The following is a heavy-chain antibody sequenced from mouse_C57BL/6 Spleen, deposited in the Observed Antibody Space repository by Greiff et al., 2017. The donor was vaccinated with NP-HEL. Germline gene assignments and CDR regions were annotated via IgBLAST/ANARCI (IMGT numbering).Heavy chain of an antibody. CDR2: INPNYGTT. V-gene: IGHV1-39*01. Sequence: EVQLQQSGPELVKPGASVKISCKVSGYSFTDYNRNWVRQSIGKSFEWMGEINPNYGTTSNNKKLKGKATLTVDQPSSTAYMQLNSLTSADSAVYYCARGAYDYDDAMDYWGQGTSVTVSS. CDR1: GYSFTDYN. J-gene: IGHJ4*01. CDR3: ARGAYDYDDAMDY. D-gene: IGHD2-4*01.